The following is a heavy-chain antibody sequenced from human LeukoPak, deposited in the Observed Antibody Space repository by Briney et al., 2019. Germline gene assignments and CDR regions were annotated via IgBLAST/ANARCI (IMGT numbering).Heavy chain of an antibody. V-gene: IGHV6-1*01. CDR2: TYYRSKWYN. CDR3: ARNYGLDV. CDR1: GDSVSRNSAA. Sequence: SQTLSLTCAISGDSVSRNSAAWNWIRQSPSRGLEWLGRTYYRSKWYNDYAVSLRGRITINPDTSKNQFPLQLTSVTPEDTAVYYCARNYGLDVWGQGTTVTVSS. J-gene: IGHJ6*02.